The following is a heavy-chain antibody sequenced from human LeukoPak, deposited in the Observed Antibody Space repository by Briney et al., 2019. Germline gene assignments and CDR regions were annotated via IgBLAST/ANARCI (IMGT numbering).Heavy chain of an antibody. CDR2: IFYTGNT. J-gene: IGHJ4*02. D-gene: IGHD3-10*01. CDR3: ARATPLRLGVLLFDY. V-gene: IGHV4-59*02. Sequence: SETLSLTCTVSGGYVSGYYWAWIRQPPGKGLEVIGYIFYTGNTNFNPSLKSRLSMSVDTSKNNFFLNLDSVTAADTAVYFCARATPLRLGVLLFDYWGQGTLATVSS. CDR1: GGYVSGYY.